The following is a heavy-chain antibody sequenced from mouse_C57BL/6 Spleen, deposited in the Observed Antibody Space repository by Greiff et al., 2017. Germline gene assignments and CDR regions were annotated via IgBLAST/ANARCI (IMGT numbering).Heavy chain of an antibody. CDR2: ISNGGGST. J-gene: IGHJ4*01. CDR3: ARRNSGYYAMDY. CDR1: GFTFSSYT. D-gene: IGHD2-1*01. Sequence: EVKLVESGGGLVQPGGSLKLSCAASGFTFSSYTMSWVRQTPEKRLEWVAYISNGGGSTYYPDTVKGRFTISRDNAKNTLYLQMSSLKSEDTAMYYCARRNSGYYAMDYWGQGTSVTVSS. V-gene: IGHV5-12-2*01.